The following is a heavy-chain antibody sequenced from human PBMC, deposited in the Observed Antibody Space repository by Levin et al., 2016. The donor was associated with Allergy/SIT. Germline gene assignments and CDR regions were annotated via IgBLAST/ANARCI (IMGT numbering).Heavy chain of an antibody. CDR3: ARVRHSSSSPFDY. CDR2: TSAGGHNT. J-gene: IGHJ4*02. V-gene: IGHV3-11*06. Sequence: GESLKISCAASGFTFSDSSMGWVRQSPGKGLEWIAVTSAGGHNTDYADSVKGRFTISRDNAKNSLYLQMNSLRAEDTAIYYCARVRHSSSSPFDYWGRGILVTVSS. D-gene: IGHD6-6*01. CDR1: GFTFSDSS.